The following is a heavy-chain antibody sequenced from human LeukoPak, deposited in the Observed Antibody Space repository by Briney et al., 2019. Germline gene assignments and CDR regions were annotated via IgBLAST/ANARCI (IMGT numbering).Heavy chain of an antibody. Sequence: AASVKVSCKASGYTFTGYYMHWVRQAPGQGLEWMGWINPNSGGTNYAQKFQGRVTMTRDTSISTAYMELSRLRSDDTAVYYCARDLGCSSSEYYFDYWGQGTLVTVSS. CDR1: GYTFTGYY. CDR3: ARDLGCSSSEYYFDY. V-gene: IGHV1-2*02. D-gene: IGHD6-6*01. J-gene: IGHJ4*02. CDR2: INPNSGGT.